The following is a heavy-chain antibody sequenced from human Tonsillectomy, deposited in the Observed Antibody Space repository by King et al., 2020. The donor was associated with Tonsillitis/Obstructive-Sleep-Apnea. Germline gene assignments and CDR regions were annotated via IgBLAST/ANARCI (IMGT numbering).Heavy chain of an antibody. J-gene: IGHJ4*02. CDR3: AKGGRYTSGHSTLYFDS. CDR1: GYTFTDYG. V-gene: IGHV1-3*01. Sequence: VQLVQSGAEVKKPGASVKVSCKASGYTFTDYGIHWMRQAPGQRPEWMAWINPGNGNIKYSEKFQGRVTLTRDTSASTAYMELSSLRPEDTVVYYCAKGGRYTSGHSTLYFDSWGQGTLVSVSS. CDR2: INPGNGNI. D-gene: IGHD5-18*01.